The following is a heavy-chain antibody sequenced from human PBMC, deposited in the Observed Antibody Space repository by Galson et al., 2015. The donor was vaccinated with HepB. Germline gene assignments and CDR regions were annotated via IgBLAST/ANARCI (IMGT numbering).Heavy chain of an antibody. V-gene: IGHV3-74*01. J-gene: IGHJ4*01. D-gene: IGHD6-25*01. CDR3: ARGGYSPSASPQTHY. CDR2: IKGDGGST. CDR1: GFTFSSYW. Sequence: SLRLSCAASGFTFSSYWMHWVRQAPGKGLVWVARIKGDGGSTTYADSVKGRFTISRDNAKNTLYLQMSSLRADDTALYYCARGGYSPSASPQTHYCGPGTLVTASP.